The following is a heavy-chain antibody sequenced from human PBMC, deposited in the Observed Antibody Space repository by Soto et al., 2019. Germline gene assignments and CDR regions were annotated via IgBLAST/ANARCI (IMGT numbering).Heavy chain of an antibody. D-gene: IGHD6-13*01. CDR1: GFTFSSYA. CDR3: AKDWLTSYIAAARNEPSWTPRRIEYYYGMDV. J-gene: IGHJ6*02. Sequence: PGGSLRLSCAASGFTFSSYAMSWVRQAPGKGLEWVSAISGSGGSTYYADSVKGRFTISRDNSKNTLYLQMNSLRAEDTAVYYCAKDWLTSYIAAARNEPSWTPRRIEYYYGMDVWGQGTTVTVSS. CDR2: ISGSGGST. V-gene: IGHV3-23*01.